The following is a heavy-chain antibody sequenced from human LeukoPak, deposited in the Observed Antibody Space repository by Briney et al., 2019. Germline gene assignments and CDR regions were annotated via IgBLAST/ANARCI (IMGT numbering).Heavy chain of an antibody. CDR3: ARHFSGRNWFDP. CDR1: GGAISSGGYY. D-gene: IGHD3-10*01. Sequence: SQTLSLTCTVSGGAISSGGYYWRWIRQHPGKGLEWIGYIYYSGSTYYNPSLKSRVTISVDTSKNQFSLKLSSVTAADTAVYYCARHFSGRNWFDPWGQGTLVTVSS. J-gene: IGHJ5*02. CDR2: IYYSGST. V-gene: IGHV4-31*03.